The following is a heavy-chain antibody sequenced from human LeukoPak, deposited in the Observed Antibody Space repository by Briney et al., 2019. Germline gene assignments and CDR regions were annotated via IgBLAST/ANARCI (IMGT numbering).Heavy chain of an antibody. Sequence: SETLSLTCTVSGGSISSYYWSWIRQPPGKGLEWIGYIYYSGSTNYNPSLKSRVTISVDTSRNQFSLKLSSVTAADTAVYYCARRPYYYGSGSYYIRAYYFDYWGQGTLVTVSS. CDR2: IYYSGST. V-gene: IGHV4-59*12. D-gene: IGHD3-10*01. CDR3: ARRPYYYGSGSYYIRAYYFDY. CDR1: GGSISSYY. J-gene: IGHJ4*02.